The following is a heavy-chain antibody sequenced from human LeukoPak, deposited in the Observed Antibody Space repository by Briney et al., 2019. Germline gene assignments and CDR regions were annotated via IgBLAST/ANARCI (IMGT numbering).Heavy chain of an antibody. J-gene: IGHJ5*02. CDR3: ARATSYDFWSGSNWFDP. Sequence: PGGSLRLSCVASGFTFSSYAVSWVRQAPGKGLEWVSGISQNGVGTYYTDSVKGRFTISRDNSKNTLYLQMNSLRAEDTAVYYCARATSYDFWSGSNWFDPWGQGTLVTVSS. CDR2: ISQNGVGT. D-gene: IGHD3-3*01. V-gene: IGHV3-23*01. CDR1: GFTFSSYA.